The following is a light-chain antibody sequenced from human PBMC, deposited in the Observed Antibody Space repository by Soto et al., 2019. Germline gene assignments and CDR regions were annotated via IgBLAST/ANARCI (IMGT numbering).Light chain of an antibody. V-gene: IGLV2-14*01. CDR3: SSYTSSSAVV. CDR2: DVS. CDR1: SSDVGGYNY. J-gene: IGLJ2*01. Sequence: QSALTQPASVSGSPGQSITISCTGTSSDVGGYNYVSWYQQHPGKAPKLMIYDVSHRPSGVSNRFSGSKSGNTAPLTISGLRAEDEADYYCSSYTSSSAVVFGGGTKVTVL.